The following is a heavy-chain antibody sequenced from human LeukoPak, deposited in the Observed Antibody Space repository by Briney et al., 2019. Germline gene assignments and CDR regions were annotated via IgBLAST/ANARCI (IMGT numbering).Heavy chain of an antibody. CDR1: GGSISSSY. CDR3: VRWQYCGGNCYFSAFDI. D-gene: IGHD2-21*01. V-gene: IGHV4-59*01. CDR2: IHHSGNT. J-gene: IGHJ3*02. Sequence: PSETLSLTCTVSGGSISSSYWSWIRQSPGKGLEWVGYIHHSGNTNSNPPLKSQVTISVDTPKNQFSLKLSSVTAADTAVYYCVRWQYCGGNCYFSAFDIWGQGTMVTVSS.